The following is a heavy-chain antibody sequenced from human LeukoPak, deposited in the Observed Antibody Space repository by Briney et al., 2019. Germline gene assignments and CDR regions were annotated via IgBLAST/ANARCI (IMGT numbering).Heavy chain of an antibody. CDR3: ARDPELQTRFFHY. D-gene: IGHD1-7*01. CDR1: GFTFSSYA. V-gene: IGHV3-30-3*01. J-gene: IGHJ1*01. CDR2: ISYDGSNK. Sequence: PGGSLRLSCAASGFTFSSYAMHWVRQAPGKGLEWVAVISYDGSNKYYADSVKGRFTISRDNSKNTLYLQMNSLRGEDTAVYYCARDPELQTRFFHYWGQGTLVTVSS.